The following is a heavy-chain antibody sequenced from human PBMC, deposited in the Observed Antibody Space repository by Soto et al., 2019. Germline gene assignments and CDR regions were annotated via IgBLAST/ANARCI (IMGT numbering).Heavy chain of an antibody. Sequence: XETLSLPWSVSCDSISSSHWWSWVRQPPGKGLEWIGEIYHSVSTNYNPSLKNRVTISVDKSKNQFSLKLSSVTAADTAVYYCERAAPFGDFDDWGQGILVTVSS. CDR1: CDSISSSHW. D-gene: IGHD3-10*01. V-gene: IGHV4-4*02. J-gene: IGHJ4*02. CDR3: ERAAPFGDFDD. CDR2: IYHSVST.